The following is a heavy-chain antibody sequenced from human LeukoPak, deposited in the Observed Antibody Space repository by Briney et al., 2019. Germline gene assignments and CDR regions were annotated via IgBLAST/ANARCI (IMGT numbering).Heavy chain of an antibody. CDR2: ISPYNGNT. CDR1: GYTFTSYG. CDR3: ARDQYDYVWGSYRPYFDY. Sequence: SVKVSCKASGYTFTSYGISWVRQAPGQGLEWMGSISPYNGNTNYAERLQGRVIMTTDTSTRTAYMELRSLRSDDTAVFYCARDQYDYVWGSYRPYFDYWGQGTLVTVSS. J-gene: IGHJ4*02. D-gene: IGHD3-16*02. V-gene: IGHV1-18*04.